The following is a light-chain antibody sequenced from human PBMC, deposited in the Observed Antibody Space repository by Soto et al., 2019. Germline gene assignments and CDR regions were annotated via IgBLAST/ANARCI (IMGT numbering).Light chain of an antibody. Sequence: QSVLTQPPSVSGAPGQRVTISCTGSSSNIGADYDVHWYQKLPGTAPKLLLTGNSHRPSGVPDRFSGSKSGTSASLAITGLQADDEADYYCQSYASSLSGSVFGTGTKLTVL. CDR3: QSYASSLSGSV. CDR1: SSNIGADYD. V-gene: IGLV1-40*01. CDR2: GNS. J-gene: IGLJ1*01.